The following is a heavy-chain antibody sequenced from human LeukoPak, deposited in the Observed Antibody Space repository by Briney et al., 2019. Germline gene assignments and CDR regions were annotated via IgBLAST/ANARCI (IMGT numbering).Heavy chain of an antibody. CDR1: GGSFSGYY. Sequence: PSETLSLTCAVYGGSFSGYYWSWIRQPPGKGLEWIGEINHSGSTNYNPSLKSRVTISVDTSRNQFSLKLSSVTAADTAVYYCARLGGAARPVDYWGQGTLVTVSS. J-gene: IGHJ4*02. CDR3: ARLGGAARPVDY. CDR2: INHSGST. V-gene: IGHV4-34*01. D-gene: IGHD6-6*01.